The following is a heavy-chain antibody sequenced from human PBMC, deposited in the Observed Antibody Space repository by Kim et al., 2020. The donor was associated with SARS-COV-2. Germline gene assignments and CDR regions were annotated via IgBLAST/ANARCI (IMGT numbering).Heavy chain of an antibody. CDR2: INPSGGST. CDR1: GYTFTSYY. J-gene: IGHJ5*02. D-gene: IGHD2-21*01. CDR3: ARAGHIVVARSPSRFDP. Sequence: ASVKVSCKASGYTFTSYYMHWVRQAPGQGLEWMGIINPSGGSTSYAQKFQGRVTMTRDTSTSTVYMELSSLRSEDTAVYYCARAGHIVVARSPSRFDPWGQGTLVTVSS. V-gene: IGHV1-46*01.